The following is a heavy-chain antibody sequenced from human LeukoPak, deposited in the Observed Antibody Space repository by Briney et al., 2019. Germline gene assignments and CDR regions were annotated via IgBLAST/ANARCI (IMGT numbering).Heavy chain of an antibody. CDR3: ARTYCSSTSCYSGYFDL. V-gene: IGHV1-46*01. J-gene: IGHJ2*01. CDR2: INPSGGNT. Sequence: ASVKVSCKASGYTFTSYYMHRVRQAPGQGLEWMGIINPSGGNTTYAQKFQGRVTMTRDTSTSTVYMELSSLRSEDTAVYYCARTYCSSTSCYSGYFDLWGRGTLVTVSS. D-gene: IGHD2-2*01. CDR1: GYTFTSYY.